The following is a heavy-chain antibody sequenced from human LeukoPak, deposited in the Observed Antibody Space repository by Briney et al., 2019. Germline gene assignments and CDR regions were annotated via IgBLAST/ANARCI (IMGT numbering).Heavy chain of an antibody. J-gene: IGHJ6*02. CDR1: GGSFSGYY. CDR3: ARVVGYSYGYAGDYYYYGMDV. V-gene: IGHV4-59*01. D-gene: IGHD5-18*01. CDR2: IYYSGST. Sequence: SETLSLTCAVYGGSFSGYYWSWIRQPPGKGLEWIGYIYYSGSTNYNPSLKSRVTISVNTSKNQFSLKLSSVTAADTAVYYCARVVGYSYGYAGDYYYYGMDVWGQGTTVTVSS.